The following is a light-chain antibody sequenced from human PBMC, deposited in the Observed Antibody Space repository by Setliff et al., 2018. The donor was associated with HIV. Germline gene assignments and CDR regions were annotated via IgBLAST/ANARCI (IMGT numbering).Light chain of an antibody. V-gene: IGLV2-14*03. J-gene: IGLJ2*01. Sequence: QSALTQPASVSGSPGQSITISCTGTSSDVGGYNYVAWYQQHPGKAPKLMIYEVNNRPSGVPDRFSGSKSGNTASLTISGLQAEDEADYYCSSCSSSSTLVFGGGTQLTVL. CDR3: SSCSSSSTLV. CDR1: SSDVGGYNY. CDR2: EVN.